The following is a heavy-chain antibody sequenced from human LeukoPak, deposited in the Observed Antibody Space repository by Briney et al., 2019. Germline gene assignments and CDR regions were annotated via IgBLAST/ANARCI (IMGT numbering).Heavy chain of an antibody. D-gene: IGHD1-26*01. Sequence: GGSLRLSCAASGFTFSSYGMHWVRQAPGKGLEWVAFIRYDGSNKYYADSVRGRFTISRDNSRNTLYLQMNSLRAEDTGVYYCAKDGRIVGFSHSYFEYWGQGALVTVSS. CDR3: AKDGRIVGFSHSYFEY. CDR2: IRYDGSNK. CDR1: GFTFSSYG. V-gene: IGHV3-30*02. J-gene: IGHJ4*02.